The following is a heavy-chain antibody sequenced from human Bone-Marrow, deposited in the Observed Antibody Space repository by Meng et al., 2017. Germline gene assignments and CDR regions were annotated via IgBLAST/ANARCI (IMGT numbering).Heavy chain of an antibody. CDR3: ARGTYYYDSSGQLGSDY. CDR2: INPKSGDT. V-gene: IGHV1-2*06. CDR1: GYNFPDYY. Sequence: ASVKVSCKPSGYNFPDYYIHWVRRAPGQGLEWMGRINPKSGDTHYAQKFQGRVTMTRDTSISTAYMELSRLRSDDTAVYYCARGTYYYDSSGQLGSDYWGQGTLVTVSS. D-gene: IGHD3-22*01. J-gene: IGHJ4*02.